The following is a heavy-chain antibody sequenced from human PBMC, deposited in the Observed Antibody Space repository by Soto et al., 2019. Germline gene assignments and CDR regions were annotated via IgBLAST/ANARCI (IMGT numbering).Heavy chain of an antibody. D-gene: IGHD1-26*01. CDR1: GYTFTGHY. V-gene: IGHV1-2*02. Sequence: QVQLVQSGAEVKKPGASVKVSCKASGYTFTGHYIHWVRQAPEQGPEWMGEIGPETGATRYAQKFKGRITMTRDMSITTVYMELNNPSPDDTAVYYCGRGRSGQIVVFFWGQGTPVTVSS. CDR3: GRGRSGQIVVFF. J-gene: IGHJ4*02. CDR2: IGPETGAT.